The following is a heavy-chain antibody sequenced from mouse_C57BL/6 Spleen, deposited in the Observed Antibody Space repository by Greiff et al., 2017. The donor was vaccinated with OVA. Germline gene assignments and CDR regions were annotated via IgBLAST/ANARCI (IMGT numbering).Heavy chain of an antibody. Sequence: QVQLQQPGAELVQPGASVKLSCKASGYTFTSYWMHWVKQRPGQGLEWIGMIHPNSGSTNYNEKFQSKATLAVDKSSSTAYMRLGSLTSEDTAVYYCALWLRQGWGQGTLVTVGA. CDR2: IHPNSGST. CDR3: ALWLRQG. D-gene: IGHD2-2*01. J-gene: IGHJ3*01. CDR1: GYTFTSYW. V-gene: IGHV1-64*01.